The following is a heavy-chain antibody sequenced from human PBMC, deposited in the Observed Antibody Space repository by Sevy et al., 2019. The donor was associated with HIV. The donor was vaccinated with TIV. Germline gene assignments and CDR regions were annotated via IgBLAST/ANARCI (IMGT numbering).Heavy chain of an antibody. D-gene: IGHD3-22*01. CDR3: ARDRYYDSSDRRFGY. CDR2: TYYRSKWYN. J-gene: IGHJ4*02. V-gene: IGHV6-1*01. Sequence: KQSQTLSLTCAISGDSVSTNSDAWSWIRLSPSRGLEWLGRTYYRSKWYNDYAVSVKSRITIIADTSKNQFSLQPKSVTPDDTAIYYCARDRYYDSSDRRFGYWGQGTLVTVSS. CDR1: GDSVSTNSDA.